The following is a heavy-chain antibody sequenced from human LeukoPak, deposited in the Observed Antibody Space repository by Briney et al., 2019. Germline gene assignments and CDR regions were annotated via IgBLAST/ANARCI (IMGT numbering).Heavy chain of an antibody. D-gene: IGHD3/OR15-3a*01. CDR2: IYCSGST. Sequence: SETLSLTCTVSGGSISSYYWSWIRQPPGKGLEWIGYIYCSGSTNYNPSLKSRVTISVDTSKNQFSLKLSSVTAADTAVYYCARGGTGYYLFDYWGQGTLVTVSS. J-gene: IGHJ4*02. CDR1: GGSISSYY. V-gene: IGHV4-59*01. CDR3: ARGGTGYYLFDY.